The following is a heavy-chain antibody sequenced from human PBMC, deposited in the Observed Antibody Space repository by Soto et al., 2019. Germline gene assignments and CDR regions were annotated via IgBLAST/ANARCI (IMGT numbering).Heavy chain of an antibody. CDR2: INPNSGDT. D-gene: IGHD6-19*01. V-gene: IGHV1-2*04. CDR1: GYIFTGYY. Sequence: GASVKVSCKASGYIFTGYYMHWVRQAPGQGLEWMGWINPNSGDTNYTQKFQGWVTMTRDTSISTAYMELSRLRSDDTAVYYCATSRISRAGAGETEYYFGDWGQGTLVTVSS. CDR3: ATSRISRAGAGETEYYFGD. J-gene: IGHJ4*02.